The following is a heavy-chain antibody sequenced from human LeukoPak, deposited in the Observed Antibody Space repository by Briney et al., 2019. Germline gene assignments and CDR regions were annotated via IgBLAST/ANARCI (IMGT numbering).Heavy chain of an antibody. D-gene: IGHD1-26*01. V-gene: IGHV3-30-3*01. Sequence: GGSLRLSCAASTFTFSTHGMHRVRQAPGKGLEWVAVISYHGSNKHYADSVKGRFTISRDNSKNSLYLQMHSLRPEDTAVYYCARVYSVSFYEAFDFWGQGTMVTVSS. CDR2: ISYHGSNK. CDR3: ARVYSVSFYEAFDF. J-gene: IGHJ3*01. CDR1: TFTFSTHG.